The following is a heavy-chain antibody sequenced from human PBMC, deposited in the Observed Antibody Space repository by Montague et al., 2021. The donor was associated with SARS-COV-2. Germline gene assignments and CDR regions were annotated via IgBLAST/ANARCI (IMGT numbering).Heavy chain of an antibody. CDR2: IYYRGST. CDR3: ARERRYNWFDA. CDR1: GGSLSSDY. V-gene: IGHV4-59*01. Sequence: SETLSLTCTVSGGSLSSDYWSWIRQPPGKGLEWIGYIYYRGSTNYNPSLKSRVTLSVDTSKNQFSLKVYSVTAADTAVCYCARERRYNWFDAWGQGTLVTVSS. J-gene: IGHJ5*02. D-gene: IGHD1-14*01.